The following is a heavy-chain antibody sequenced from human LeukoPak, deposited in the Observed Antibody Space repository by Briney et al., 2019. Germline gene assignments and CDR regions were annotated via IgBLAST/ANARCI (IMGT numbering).Heavy chain of an antibody. D-gene: IGHD3-10*01. V-gene: IGHV3-33*01. CDR2: IWYDGSNK. CDR3: ARGITMVRGAGSKERGNYFDY. CDR1: GFTFSSYG. J-gene: IGHJ4*02. Sequence: GRSLRLSCAASGFTFSSYGMHWVRQAPGKGLEWVAVIWYDGSNKYYADSVKGRFTISRDNSKNTLYLQMNSLRAEDTAVYYCARGITMVRGAGSKERGNYFDYWGQGTLVTVSS.